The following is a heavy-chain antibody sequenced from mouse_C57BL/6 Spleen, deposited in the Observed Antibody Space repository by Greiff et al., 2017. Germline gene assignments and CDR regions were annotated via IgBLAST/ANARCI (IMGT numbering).Heavy chain of an antibody. Sequence: QVQLKESGAELVRPGASVTLSCKASGYTFTDYEMHWVKQTPVHGLEWIGAIDPETGGTAYNQKVKGKAILTADKSSSTAYMELRSVTSKDSAVYYCTRVRDYGSNYWGQGTTLTVSS. CDR3: TRVRDYGSNY. D-gene: IGHD1-1*01. J-gene: IGHJ2*01. V-gene: IGHV1-15*01. CDR1: GYTFTDYE. CDR2: IDPETGGT.